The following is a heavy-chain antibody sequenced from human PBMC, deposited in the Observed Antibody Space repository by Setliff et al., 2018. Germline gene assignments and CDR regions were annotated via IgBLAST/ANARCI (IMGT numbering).Heavy chain of an antibody. CDR3: AREGFYCTNGVCYRPLDY. Sequence: SETLSLTCTVSGDSIINYYWSWIRQPPGKGLEWIGNIYSSGSTNYNPSLKSRVTISVDTSKNQFSLNLTSVTAADTAVYNCAREGFYCTNGVCYRPLDYWGQGTLVTVSS. J-gene: IGHJ4*02. CDR1: GDSIINYY. V-gene: IGHV4-4*08. CDR2: IYSSGST. D-gene: IGHD2-8*01.